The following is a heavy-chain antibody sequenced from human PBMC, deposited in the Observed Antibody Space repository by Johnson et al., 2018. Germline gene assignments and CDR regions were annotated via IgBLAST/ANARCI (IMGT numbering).Heavy chain of an antibody. CDR1: GFTFSSYD. CDR3: ARGRGMDV. V-gene: IGHV3-13*01. J-gene: IGHJ6*02. CDR2: IGAAGDT. Sequence: EVQLVESGGGLVQPGGSLRLSCEASGFTFSSYDMPWVRQVTGKGLEWVSAIGAAGDTYYPGSVKGRFTIHRENAKHSLYLQMNSLRAGDTAVYYCARGRGMDVWGQGTTVTV.